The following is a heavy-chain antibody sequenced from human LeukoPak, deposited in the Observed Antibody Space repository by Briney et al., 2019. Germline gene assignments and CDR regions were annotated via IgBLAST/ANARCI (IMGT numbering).Heavy chain of an antibody. Sequence: GGSLRLSCAASGFTFSSHAMSWFRQAPGKGLEWVSGISGSGGSTYYADSMKGRFTISRDNFKNTLSLQMNSLRAGDTAVYYCATSEYCTGGSCFYFDCWGQGTLATVSS. V-gene: IGHV3-23*01. J-gene: IGHJ4*02. CDR3: ATSEYCTGGSCFYFDC. CDR2: ISGSGGST. D-gene: IGHD2-15*01. CDR1: GFTFSSHA.